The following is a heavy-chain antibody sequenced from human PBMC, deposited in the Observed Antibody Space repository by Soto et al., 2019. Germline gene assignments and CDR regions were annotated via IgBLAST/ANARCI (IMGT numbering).Heavy chain of an antibody. CDR1: GGSISSYY. Sequence: SETLSLTCTVSGGSISSYYWSWIRQPPGKGLEWIGYIYYSGSTNYNPSLKSRVTISVDTSKNQFSLKLSSVTAADTAVYYCARDREHHSSSWYIDALYIWGKGKMVTVS. CDR2: IYYSGST. J-gene: IGHJ3*02. CDR3: ARDREHHSSSWYIDALYI. V-gene: IGHV4-59*01. D-gene: IGHD6-13*01.